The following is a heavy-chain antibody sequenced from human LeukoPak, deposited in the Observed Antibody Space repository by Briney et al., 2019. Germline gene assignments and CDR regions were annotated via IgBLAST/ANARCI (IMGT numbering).Heavy chain of an antibody. CDR2: ISSDGTNK. V-gene: IGHV3-30-3*01. CDR3: ARDPVTTWGYFDY. D-gene: IGHD4-17*01. J-gene: IGHJ4*02. CDR1: GFTYRNYA. Sequence: GGSLRLSCAASGFTYRNYAIHWVRQAPGKGLEWVAVISSDGTNKNYADSVKGRFTISRDKAKNTVYLQVNSLRSEDTAVYYCARDPVTTWGYFDYWGQGTLVTVSS.